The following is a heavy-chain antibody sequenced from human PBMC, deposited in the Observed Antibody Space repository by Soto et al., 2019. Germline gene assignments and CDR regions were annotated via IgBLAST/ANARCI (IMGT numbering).Heavy chain of an antibody. D-gene: IGHD3-22*01. V-gene: IGHV1-18*01. Sequence: QVQLVQSGAEVKKPGASVKVSCKASGYTFTSYGISWVRQAPGQGLEWMGWISAYNGNTNYAQKLQGRVTMTTDTSTSTAYMELRSLISDDTAVYYCASSPAEAYYDSSGVGYWGQGTLVTVSS. CDR1: GYTFTSYG. CDR3: ASSPAEAYYDSSGVGY. CDR2: ISAYNGNT. J-gene: IGHJ4*02.